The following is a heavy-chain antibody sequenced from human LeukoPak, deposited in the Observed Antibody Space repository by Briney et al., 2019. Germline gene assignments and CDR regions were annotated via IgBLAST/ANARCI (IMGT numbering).Heavy chain of an antibody. CDR3: ARGSGSYRKPFDY. CDR2: ISSSGSTI. Sequence: GGSLRLSCAASGFTSSSYEMNWVRQAPGKGLEWVSYISSSGSTIYYADSVKGRFTISRDNAKNSLYLQMNSLRAEDTVVYYCARGSGSYRKPFDYWGQGTLVTVSS. J-gene: IGHJ4*02. D-gene: IGHD1-26*01. CDR1: GFTSSSYE. V-gene: IGHV3-48*03.